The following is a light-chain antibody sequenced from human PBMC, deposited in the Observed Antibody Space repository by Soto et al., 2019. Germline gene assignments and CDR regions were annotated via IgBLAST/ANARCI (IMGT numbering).Light chain of an antibody. J-gene: IGLJ1*01. CDR1: SSNIGRNT. CDR3: AAWDDSLNGYV. V-gene: IGLV1-44*01. CDR2: RNN. Sequence: QAVVTQPPSASGTPGQRVTISCSGSSSNIGRNTVNWYQQLPGTAPKLLIYRNNQRPSGVPDRFSGSKSGTSASLAISGLQSEDEADYYCAAWDDSLNGYVFGTGTKVTVL.